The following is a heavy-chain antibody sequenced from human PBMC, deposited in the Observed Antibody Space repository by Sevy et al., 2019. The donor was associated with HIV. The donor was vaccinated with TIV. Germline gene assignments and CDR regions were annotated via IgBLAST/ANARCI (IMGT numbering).Heavy chain of an antibody. Sequence: GGSLRLSCAASGFTFSDNYMSWIRQAPGKGLEWVSYISPTGGTIYYADSVEGRFSLSRDNSKNTLYLQMNSLRAEDTAVYYCAKAVYASKVVVTNGFDYWGQGTLVTVSS. J-gene: IGHJ4*02. CDR1: GFTFSDNY. CDR3: AKAVYASKVVVTNGFDY. D-gene: IGHD3-22*01. CDR2: ISPTGGTI. V-gene: IGHV3-11*01.